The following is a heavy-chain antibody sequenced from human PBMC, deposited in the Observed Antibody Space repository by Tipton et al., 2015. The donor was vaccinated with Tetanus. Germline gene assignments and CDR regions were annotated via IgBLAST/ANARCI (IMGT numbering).Heavy chain of an antibody. D-gene: IGHD3-10*01. CDR1: GFIFSDYS. J-gene: IGHJ3*02. Sequence: SLRLSCAASGFIFSDYSMNWVRQAPGKGLEWVAAVSGDSMSYADSLRGRFTISRDNAKNSVYLHVNGLRADDTAVYFCAREQMGRGSHAFDIWGQGTLVTVSS. V-gene: IGHV3-21*01. CDR3: AREQMGRGSHAFDI. CDR2: VSGDSM.